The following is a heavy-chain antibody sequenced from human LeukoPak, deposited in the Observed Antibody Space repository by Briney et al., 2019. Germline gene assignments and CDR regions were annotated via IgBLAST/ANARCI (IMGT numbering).Heavy chain of an antibody. CDR3: ARARDHSSGWFYYYYYYMDV. CDR2: IYYSEST. Sequence: SETLSLTCTVSGGSISSHYWSWIRQPPGKGLEWIGYIYYSESTNYNPSLKSRVTISVDTSKNHFSLQLSSVTAADTAVYYCARARDHSSGWFYYYYYYMDVWGKGTTVSVSS. J-gene: IGHJ6*03. D-gene: IGHD6-19*01. CDR1: GGSISSHY. V-gene: IGHV4-59*11.